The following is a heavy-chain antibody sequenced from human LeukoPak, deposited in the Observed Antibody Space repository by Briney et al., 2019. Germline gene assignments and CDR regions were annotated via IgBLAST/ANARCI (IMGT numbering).Heavy chain of an antibody. D-gene: IGHD4-17*01. CDR1: GFTFSNYA. V-gene: IGHV3-30*02. Sequence: GGSLRLSCAVSGFTFSNYAMHWVRQAPGKGLEWVAFIRYDGSNKYYADSVKGRFTISRDNSKDTLYLQMNSLRAEDTAVYYCARVGSHHTGDYWGQGTLVTVSS. CDR2: IRYDGSNK. CDR3: ARVGSHHTGDY. J-gene: IGHJ4*02.